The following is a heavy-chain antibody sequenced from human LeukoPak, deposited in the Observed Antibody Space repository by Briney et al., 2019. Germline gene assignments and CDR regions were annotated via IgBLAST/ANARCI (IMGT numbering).Heavy chain of an antibody. CDR3: ARRRFGVGWYSGEIDY. CDR1: GGSISSSSYY. J-gene: IGHJ4*02. CDR2: IYYSGST. Sequence: SETLSLTCTVSGGSISSSSYYWGWIRQPPGKGLEWIGSIYYSGSTYYNPSLKSRVTTSVDTSKNQFSLKLSSVTAADTAVYYCARRRFGVGWYSGEIDYWGQGTLVTVSS. D-gene: IGHD1-26*01. V-gene: IGHV4-39*01.